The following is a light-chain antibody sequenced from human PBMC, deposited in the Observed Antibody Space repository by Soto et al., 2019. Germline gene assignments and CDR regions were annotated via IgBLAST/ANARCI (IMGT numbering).Light chain of an antibody. V-gene: IGKV1-5*01. CDR2: AAS. CDR3: QQYYSYPRT. Sequence: DIQVTQSPPTLSASVGDRVTIPCRASQTISTWMAWYQQKPGKAPKLLIYAASTLQSGVPSRFSGSGSGTDFTLTISCLQSEDFATYYCQQYYSYPRTFGQGTKVDIK. CDR1: QTISTW. J-gene: IGKJ1*01.